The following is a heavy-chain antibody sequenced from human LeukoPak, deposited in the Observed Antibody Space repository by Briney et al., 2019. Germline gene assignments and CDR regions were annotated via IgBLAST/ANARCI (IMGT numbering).Heavy chain of an antibody. CDR3: ARARIAVAGTGFFGY. V-gene: IGHV1-2*02. Sequence: ASVKVSCKASGYTFTGYYMHWVRQAPGQGLEWMGWINPNSGGTNYAQKFQGRVTMTRDTSTSTAYMELSRLRSDDTAVYYCARARIAVAGTGFFGYWGQGTLVTVSS. CDR1: GYTFTGYY. J-gene: IGHJ4*02. D-gene: IGHD6-19*01. CDR2: INPNSGGT.